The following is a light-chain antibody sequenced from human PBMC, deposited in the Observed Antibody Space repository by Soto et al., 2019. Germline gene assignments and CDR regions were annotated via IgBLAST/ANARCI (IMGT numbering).Light chain of an antibody. CDR3: QSYDSSSHVV. J-gene: IGLJ2*01. CDR1: SGSIASNY. Sequence: NFMLTQPHSVSESPGKTVTISCTGSSGSIASNYVQWYQQRPGSAPTTVIYEDNQRPSGVPDRFSGSIDSSSNSASLTISGLKTEDEAGYYCQSYDSSSHVVFGGGTKLTVL. V-gene: IGLV6-57*02. CDR2: EDN.